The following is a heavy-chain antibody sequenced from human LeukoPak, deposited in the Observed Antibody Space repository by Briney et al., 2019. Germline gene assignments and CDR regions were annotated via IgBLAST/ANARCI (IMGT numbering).Heavy chain of an antibody. V-gene: IGHV4-61*08. CDR3: ARVRDYGDYLEAAYFDY. CDR1: DGSISSGGYY. CDR2: IYSSGST. D-gene: IGHD4-17*01. Sequence: PSETLSLTCTVSDGSISSGGYYWSWIRQPPGKGLEWIGYIYSSGSTFYNPSLKSRVTISVDTSKNQFSLKLSSVTAADTAVYYCARVRDYGDYLEAAYFDYWGQGTLVTVSS. J-gene: IGHJ4*02.